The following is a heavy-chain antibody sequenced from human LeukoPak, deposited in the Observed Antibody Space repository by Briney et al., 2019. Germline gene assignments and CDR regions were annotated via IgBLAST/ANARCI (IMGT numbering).Heavy chain of an antibody. CDR2: ISGSDGHT. D-gene: IGHD1-26*01. J-gene: IGHJ4*02. CDR3: AKVPWVGTIT. V-gene: IGHV3-23*01. Sequence: GGSLRPSCAASGFTLSDYAMNWVRQAPGEGLEWLSAISGSDGHTFYADSVKGRFTLSRDNSKNTLYLQMNNLRADDTAIYYCAKVPWVGTITWGQGTLVIVSS. CDR1: GFTLSDYA.